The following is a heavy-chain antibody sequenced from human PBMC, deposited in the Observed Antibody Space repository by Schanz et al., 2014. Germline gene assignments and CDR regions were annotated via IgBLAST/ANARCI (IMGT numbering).Heavy chain of an antibody. J-gene: IGHJ4*02. CDR1: GFIVRSNY. CDR3: ATSSGWHPSTDY. V-gene: IGHV3-11*05. D-gene: IGHD6-19*01. CDR2: ISDSGTYT. Sequence: AQLVESGGGLVQPGGSLRLSCAVSGFIVRSNYMTWIRQAPGKGLEWLSYISDSGTYTNYADSVKGRFTISRDNAKSSLYLQMNSLRVEDTAVYYCATSSGWHPSTDYWGQGTLVTVSS.